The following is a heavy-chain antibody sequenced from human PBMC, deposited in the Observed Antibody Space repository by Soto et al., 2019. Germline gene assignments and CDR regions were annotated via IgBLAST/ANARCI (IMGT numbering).Heavy chain of an antibody. CDR1: GFMFDSFA. V-gene: IGHV3-48*02. D-gene: IGHD6-19*01. CDR2: INGGSDGI. Sequence: EVQLVESGGGLVQPGGSLRLHCVGSGFMFDSFAMNWVRQAPGKGLEWVAYINGGSDGIYYAESVKGRFTISRDNARNSVSLQMNSLSDEDTAVYYCAKSGDSAGWGIDFWGQGTLVTVSS. J-gene: IGHJ4*02. CDR3: AKSGDSAGWGIDF.